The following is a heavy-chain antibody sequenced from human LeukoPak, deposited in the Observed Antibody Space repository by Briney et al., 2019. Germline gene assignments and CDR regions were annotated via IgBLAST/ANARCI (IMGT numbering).Heavy chain of an antibody. Sequence: GASVKVSCKVSGYTLTELSMYWVRQAPGKGLEWMGGFGPEDGETIYAQKFQGRVTMTEDTSTDTGYMELRSLRSEDTAVYYCVTTPIHYYYYVDVWGKGTTVTVSS. CDR2: FGPEDGET. CDR3: VTTPIHYYYYVDV. CDR1: GYTLTELS. V-gene: IGHV1-24*01. J-gene: IGHJ6*03.